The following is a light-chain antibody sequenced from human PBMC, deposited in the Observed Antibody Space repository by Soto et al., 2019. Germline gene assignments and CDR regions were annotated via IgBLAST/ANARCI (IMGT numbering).Light chain of an antibody. CDR3: QQYGTSPFT. Sequence: EIVLTQSPGTLSLSPGERATLSCRASQSVSSSDLAWYQQKPGQAPSLLIYAASSRATGIPDRFSGSGSGTDFTLTISRLETEDFAVYYCQQYGTSPFTFGPGTKVDIK. V-gene: IGKV3-20*01. CDR2: AAS. CDR1: QSVSSSD. J-gene: IGKJ3*01.